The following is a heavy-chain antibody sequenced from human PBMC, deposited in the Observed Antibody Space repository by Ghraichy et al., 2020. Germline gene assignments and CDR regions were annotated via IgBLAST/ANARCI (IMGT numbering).Heavy chain of an antibody. V-gene: IGHV4-59*08. CDR3: ARHKPNYDFWSGYYFGLGYPKDQNPENNWFDP. Sequence: SETLSLTCTVSGGSISSYYWSWIRQPPGKGLEWIGYIYYSGSTNYNPSLKSRVTISVDTSKNQFSLKLSSVTAADTAVYYCARHKPNYDFWSGYYFGLGYPKDQNPENNWFDPWGQGTLVTVSS. CDR1: GGSISSYY. CDR2: IYYSGST. J-gene: IGHJ5*02. D-gene: IGHD3-3*01.